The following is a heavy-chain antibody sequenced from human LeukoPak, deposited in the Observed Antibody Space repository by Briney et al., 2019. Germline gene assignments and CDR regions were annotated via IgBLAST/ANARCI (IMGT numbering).Heavy chain of an antibody. V-gene: IGHV4-59*01. CDR1: GGSISNDY. D-gene: IGHD3-3*01. J-gene: IGHJ4*02. CDR3: ARGSNLWNY. Sequence: PSETLSLTCTVSGGSISNDYWSWIRQPPGKGLEWIGHVYYSGSTSYNPSLKSRVTMSVDTSKNQFTLKLTSVTAADTAVYCCARGSNLWNYWGQGTLVTVSS. CDR2: VYYSGST.